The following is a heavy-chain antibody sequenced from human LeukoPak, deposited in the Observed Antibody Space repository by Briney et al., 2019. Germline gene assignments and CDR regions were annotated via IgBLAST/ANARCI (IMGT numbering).Heavy chain of an antibody. D-gene: IGHD3-10*01. CDR1: GYTFTSHY. J-gene: IGHJ3*02. CDR2: INPSVDGR. V-gene: IGHV1-46*01. Sequence: GASVKVYCKASGYTFTSHYLHWVRQAPGQGLEWMRIINPSVDGRSYAQKFQDRVTMTRDTSTSTVYMELSSLRPEDTAVYYCARSLGSETYYEVFRDSHAFDIWGQGTMVTVSS. CDR3: ARSLGSETYYEVFRDSHAFDI.